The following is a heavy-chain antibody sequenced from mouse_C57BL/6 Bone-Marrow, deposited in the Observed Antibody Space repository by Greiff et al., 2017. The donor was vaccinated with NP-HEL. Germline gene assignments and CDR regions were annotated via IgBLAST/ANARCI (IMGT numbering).Heavy chain of an antibody. CDR2: IYPRSGNT. CDR1: GYTFTSYG. Sequence: LQESGAELARPGASVKLSCKASGYTFTSYGISWVKQRTGQGLEWIGEIYPRSGNTYYNEKFKGKATLTADKSSSTAYMELRSLTSEDSAVYFCARPFYYSNYVYFDYWGQGTTLTVSS. V-gene: IGHV1-81*01. D-gene: IGHD2-5*01. J-gene: IGHJ2*01. CDR3: ARPFYYSNYVYFDY.